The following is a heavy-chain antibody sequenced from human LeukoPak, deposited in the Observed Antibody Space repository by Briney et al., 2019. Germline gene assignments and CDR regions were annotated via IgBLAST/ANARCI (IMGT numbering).Heavy chain of an antibody. Sequence: PGGSLRLSCAASGFTFSSYWMSWVRQAPGKGLEWVANIKQDGSEKYYVDSVKGRFTISRDNAKNSLYLRMNSLRAEDTAVYYCARAMEPYYDSNGCDYWGQGTPVTVSS. CDR2: IKQDGSEK. J-gene: IGHJ4*02. CDR3: ARAMEPYYDSNGCDY. V-gene: IGHV3-7*01. CDR1: GFTFSSYW. D-gene: IGHD3-22*01.